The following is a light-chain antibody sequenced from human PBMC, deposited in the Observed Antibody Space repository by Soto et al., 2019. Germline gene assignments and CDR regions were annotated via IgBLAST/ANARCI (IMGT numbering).Light chain of an antibody. CDR1: SSYVGTYNY. V-gene: IGLV2-14*03. J-gene: IGLJ2*01. Sequence: QSALTQPASVSGSPGQSITISCTGTSSYVGTYNYVSWYQQHPGKAPKVMIYDVSNRPSGVSNRFSGSKSGNTASLTISGLQAEDEAEYYCSSSTGSSTSVIFGGGTKLTV. CDR2: DVS. CDR3: SSSTGSSTSVI.